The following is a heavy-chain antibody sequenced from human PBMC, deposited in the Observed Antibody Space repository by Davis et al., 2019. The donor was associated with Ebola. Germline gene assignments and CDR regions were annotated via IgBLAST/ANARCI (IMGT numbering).Heavy chain of an antibody. Sequence: SETLSLTCTVSGGSISSSSYYWGWIRQPPGKGLEWIGSIYYSGSTYYNPSLKSRVTISVDTSKNQFSLKLSSVTAADTAVYYCARWNFYSSSLDYWGQGTLVTVSS. V-gene: IGHV4-39*07. J-gene: IGHJ4*02. CDR3: ARWNFYSSSLDY. CDR1: GGSISSSSYY. CDR2: IYYSGST. D-gene: IGHD6-6*01.